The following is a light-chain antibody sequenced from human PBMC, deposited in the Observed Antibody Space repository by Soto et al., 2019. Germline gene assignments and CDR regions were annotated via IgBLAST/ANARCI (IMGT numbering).Light chain of an antibody. J-gene: IGKJ2*01. Sequence: DIQMTQSPSTLSASVGDRVTITCRASQSISGWLAWYQQKPGKAPKLLIYDASGLESGVPSRFSGSGSGTEFTLTISSLQPDEFATYHCQQYNSFSPFFGQGTKLEIK. V-gene: IGKV1-5*01. CDR1: QSISGW. CDR2: DAS. CDR3: QQYNSFSPF.